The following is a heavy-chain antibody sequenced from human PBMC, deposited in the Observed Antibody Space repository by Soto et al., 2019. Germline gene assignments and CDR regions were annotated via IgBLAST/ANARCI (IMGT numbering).Heavy chain of an antibody. CDR3: ARYYYHYYMDV. Sequence: GGSLRLSCAASGFTFSSYGMHWVRQAPGKGLEWVAVIWYDGSNKYYADSVKGRFTISRDNSKNTLYLQMNSLRAEDTAVYYCARYYYHYYMDVWGKGTKVTVSS. CDR2: IWYDGSNK. CDR1: GFTFSSYG. J-gene: IGHJ6*03. V-gene: IGHV3-33*01.